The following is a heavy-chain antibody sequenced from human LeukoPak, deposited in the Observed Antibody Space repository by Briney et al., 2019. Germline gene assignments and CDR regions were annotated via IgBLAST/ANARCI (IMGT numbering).Heavy chain of an antibody. CDR2: INWDGGST. CDR1: GFTFNDYG. D-gene: IGHD6-19*01. CDR3: ARTVSSAGWSDDAFDM. Sequence: GGSLRLSCAASGFTFNDYGMSWARQAPGNGLELVSGINWDGGSTGYADSVKGRFTISRDNAKNFLYLQMDSLRPEATAWYSCARTVSSAGWSDDAFDMGGQGTMVTVSS. J-gene: IGHJ3*02. V-gene: IGHV3-20*04.